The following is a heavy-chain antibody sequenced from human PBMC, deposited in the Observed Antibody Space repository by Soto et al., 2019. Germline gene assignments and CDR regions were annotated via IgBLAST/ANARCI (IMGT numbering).Heavy chain of an antibody. J-gene: IGHJ6*02. CDR1: GFTFSSYG. V-gene: IGHV3-33*08. D-gene: IGHD6-6*01. CDR3: ARDRRIAALHYYYGMDV. CDR2: IWYDGGNK. Sequence: GGSLRLSCAASGFTFSSYGMHWVRQAPGKGLEWVAVIWYDGGNKYYADSVKGRFTISRDNSKNTLYLQMNSLRAEDTAVYYCARDRRIAALHYYYGMDVWGHGTTVTVSS.